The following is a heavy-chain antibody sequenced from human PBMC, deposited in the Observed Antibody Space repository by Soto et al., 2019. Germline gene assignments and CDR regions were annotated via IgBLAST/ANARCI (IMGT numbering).Heavy chain of an antibody. J-gene: IGHJ6*02. Sequence: GASVKVSCKASGGTFSSYAISWVRQAPGQGLEWMGGIIPIFGTANYAQKFQGRVTITADESTSTAYMELSSLRSEDTAVYYCARATAARPIYRNYYYYGMDVWGQGTTVTVSS. CDR2: IIPIFGTA. V-gene: IGHV1-69*13. CDR1: GGTFSSYA. D-gene: IGHD6-6*01. CDR3: ARATAARPIYRNYYYYGMDV.